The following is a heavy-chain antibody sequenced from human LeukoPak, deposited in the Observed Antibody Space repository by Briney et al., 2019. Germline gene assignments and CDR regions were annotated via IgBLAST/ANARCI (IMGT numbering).Heavy chain of an antibody. CDR1: GFSFNTFA. V-gene: IGHV3-23*01. J-gene: IGHJ4*02. Sequence: GGSLRLSCVASGFSFNTFALTWVRQAPGKGLEWVSGISGAGGSTYYADSVKGRFTISRDNSKNTLYVQMSSLRVEDTAVYYCAKLRTGTATNFDYWGQGTLVTVSS. CDR2: ISGAGGST. D-gene: IGHD1-1*01. CDR3: AKLRTGTATNFDY.